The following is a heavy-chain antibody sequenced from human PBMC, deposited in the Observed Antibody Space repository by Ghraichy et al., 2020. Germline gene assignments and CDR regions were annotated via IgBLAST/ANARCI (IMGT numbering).Heavy chain of an antibody. V-gene: IGHV3-66*01. D-gene: IGHD3-22*01. CDR3: AFSSGYRIHDAFDI. J-gene: IGHJ3*02. CDR2: IYSGGNT. CDR1: GFTVSSNY. Sequence: GSLRLSCAASGFTVSSNYMSWVRQAPGKGLEWVSVIYSGGNTYYADSVKGRFTISRDNSKNTLYLQMNSLRAEDTAVYYCAFSSGYRIHDAFDIWGQGTMVTVSS.